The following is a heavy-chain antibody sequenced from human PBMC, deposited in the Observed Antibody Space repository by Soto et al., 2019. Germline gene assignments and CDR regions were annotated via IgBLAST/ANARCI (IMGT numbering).Heavy chain of an antibody. J-gene: IGHJ4*02. CDR2: INRSGST. CDR3: ARGRGAAAGSNY. V-gene: IGHV4-34*01. CDR1: GGSFSGYY. D-gene: IGHD6-13*01. Sequence: QVQLQQWGAGLLKPSETLSLTCAVYGGSFSGYYWSWIRQPPGKGLEWIGEINRSGSTNYNPSLKSRVTISVDTSKYQFSLKLSSVTAADTAVYYCARGRGAAAGSNYWGQGTLVTVSS.